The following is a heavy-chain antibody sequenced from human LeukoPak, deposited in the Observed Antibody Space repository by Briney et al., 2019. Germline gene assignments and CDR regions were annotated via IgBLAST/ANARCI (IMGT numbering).Heavy chain of an antibody. CDR3: ARELPESGSHGI. Sequence: SGPTLVNPTQTLTLTCTFSGFSLSTSAVGVGWIRQPPGKALEWLGFIYYSGTTNYNPSLKSRVTISVDTSKNQFSLRLSSVTAADTAVYYCARELPESGSHGIWGQGTLVTVSS. D-gene: IGHD3-22*01. CDR1: GFSLSTSAVG. V-gene: IGHV4-61*08. CDR2: IYYSGTT. J-gene: IGHJ4*02.